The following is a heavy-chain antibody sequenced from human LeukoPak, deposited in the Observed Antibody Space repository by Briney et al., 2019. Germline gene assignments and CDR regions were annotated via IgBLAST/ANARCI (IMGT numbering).Heavy chain of an antibody. Sequence: PSETLSLTCTVFGGSISSYYWSWIRQPPGKGLEWIGYIHYSGSTTYNPSLKSRVIISVDTSKNQFSLKVSSVTAADTAVYYCASGRYSNFDYWGRGTLVTVSS. D-gene: IGHD4-11*01. CDR2: IHYSGST. V-gene: IGHV4-59*01. J-gene: IGHJ4*02. CDR1: GGSISSYY. CDR3: ASGRYSNFDY.